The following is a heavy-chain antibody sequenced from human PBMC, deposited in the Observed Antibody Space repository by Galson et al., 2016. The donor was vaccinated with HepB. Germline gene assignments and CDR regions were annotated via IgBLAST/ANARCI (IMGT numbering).Heavy chain of an antibody. D-gene: IGHD5-12*01. CDR1: GFTFNSHK. Sequence: SLRLSCAASGFTFNSHKMQWVRQAPGKGLEWLSDISGSGYIIQYADSVKGRFTTSRDNAKNSLFLQMNSLRDEDTAVYYCAREGEYSGNDFGGGFDFWGQGTLVTVSS. J-gene: IGHJ4*02. V-gene: IGHV3-48*02. CDR3: AREGEYSGNDFGGGFDF. CDR2: ISGSGYII.